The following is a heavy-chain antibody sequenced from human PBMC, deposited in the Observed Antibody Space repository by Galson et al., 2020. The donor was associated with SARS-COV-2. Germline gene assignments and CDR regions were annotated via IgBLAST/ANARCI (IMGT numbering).Heavy chain of an antibody. J-gene: IGHJ3*02. Sequence: GGSLRLSCAASGFTFSNAWMSWVRQAPGKGLEWVGRIKSKTDGGTTDYAAPVKGRFTISRDDSKNTLYLQMNILKTEDTAVYYCTTLTYYYYSSGQANDAFDIWGQGTMVTVSS. CDR1: GFTFSNAW. CDR3: TTLTYYYYSSGQANDAFDI. V-gene: IGHV3-15*01. D-gene: IGHD3-22*01. CDR2: IKSKTDGGTT.